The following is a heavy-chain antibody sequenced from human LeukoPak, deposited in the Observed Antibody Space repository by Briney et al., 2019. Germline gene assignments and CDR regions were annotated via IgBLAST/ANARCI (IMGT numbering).Heavy chain of an antibody. V-gene: IGHV3-30*18. CDR1: EFTFSSHG. Sequence: GGSLRLSCAASEFTFSSHGMHWVRQAPGKGLEWVAVISYDGSNKYYADSVKGRFTISRDNSKNTLYLQMNSLRAEDTAVYYCAKERSGLLWFGEDYTDYFDYWGQGTLVTVSS. D-gene: IGHD3-10*01. CDR2: ISYDGSNK. J-gene: IGHJ4*02. CDR3: AKERSGLLWFGEDYTDYFDY.